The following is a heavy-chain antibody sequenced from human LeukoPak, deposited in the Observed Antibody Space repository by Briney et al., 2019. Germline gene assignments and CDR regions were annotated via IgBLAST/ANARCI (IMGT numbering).Heavy chain of an antibody. CDR3: ARVKYGSGSSDDY. CDR2: IYTSGST. Sequence: PSQTLSLTCTVSGGSISSGSYYWSWIRQPAGKGLEWIGRIYTSGSTNYNPSLKSRVTISVDTSKNQFSLKLSSVTAADTAVYYCARVKYGSGSSDDYWGQGTLVTVSS. D-gene: IGHD3-10*01. J-gene: IGHJ4*02. V-gene: IGHV4-61*02. CDR1: GGSISSGSYY.